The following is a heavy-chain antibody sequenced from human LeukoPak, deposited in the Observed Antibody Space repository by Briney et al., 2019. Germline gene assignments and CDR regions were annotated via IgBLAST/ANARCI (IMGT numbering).Heavy chain of an antibody. D-gene: IGHD2-15*01. Sequence: ASVKVSCKASGYTFINYGITWVRQAPGQGLEWMGWISAYNGNTIYAQKVKGRVTMTTDTSTSTAYMELRSLKSDDTAVYYCARASYCSGGSCYSDYWGQGTLVTVSS. CDR3: ARASYCSGGSCYSDY. J-gene: IGHJ4*02. CDR2: ISAYNGNT. CDR1: GYTFINYG. V-gene: IGHV1-18*01.